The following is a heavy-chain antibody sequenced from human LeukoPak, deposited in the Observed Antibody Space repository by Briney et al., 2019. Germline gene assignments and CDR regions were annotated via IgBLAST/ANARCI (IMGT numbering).Heavy chain of an antibody. CDR2: INSDGSST. D-gene: IGHD3-9*01. CDR1: GFTFSSYW. Sequence: GGSLRLSCAASGFTFSSYWMHWVRQAPGKGLVWVSRINSDGSSTSYADSVKGRFTTSRDNAKNTLYLQMNSLRAEDTAVYYCARAGDVLRYFDWSTLNWHNWFDPWGQGTLVTVSS. CDR3: ARAGDVLRYFDWSTLNWHNWFDP. J-gene: IGHJ5*02. V-gene: IGHV3-74*01.